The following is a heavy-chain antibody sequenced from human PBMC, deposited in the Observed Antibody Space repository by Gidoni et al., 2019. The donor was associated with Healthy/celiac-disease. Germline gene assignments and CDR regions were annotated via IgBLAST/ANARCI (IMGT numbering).Heavy chain of an antibody. Sequence: QVQLVQSGAEAKKPGSSVKVSCKASGGTFSSYTISWVRQAPGQGLEWMGRIIPILGIANYAQKFQGRVTITADKSTSTAYMELSSLRSEDTAVYYCARSITMVRGAPEVWGQGTTVTVSS. CDR1: GGTFSSYT. CDR3: ARSITMVRGAPEV. J-gene: IGHJ6*02. D-gene: IGHD3-10*01. CDR2: IIPILGIA. V-gene: IGHV1-69*02.